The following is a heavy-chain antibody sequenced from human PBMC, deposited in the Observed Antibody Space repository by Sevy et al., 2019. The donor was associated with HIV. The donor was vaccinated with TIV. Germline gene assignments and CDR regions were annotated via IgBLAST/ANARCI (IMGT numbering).Heavy chain of an antibody. Sequence: GGSLRLSCAASGFTFSSYAMHWDRQAPGKGLEWVAVISYDGSNKYYADSVKGRFTISRDNSKNTLYLQMNSLRAEDTAVYYCARDPAYCGGDCSYLFQHWGQGTLVTVSS. CDR3: ARDPAYCGGDCSYLFQH. J-gene: IGHJ1*01. V-gene: IGHV3-30-3*01. CDR1: GFTFSSYA. CDR2: ISYDGSNK. D-gene: IGHD2-21*02.